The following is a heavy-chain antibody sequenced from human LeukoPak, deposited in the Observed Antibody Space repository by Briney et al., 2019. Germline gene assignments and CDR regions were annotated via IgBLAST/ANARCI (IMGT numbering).Heavy chain of an antibody. CDR3: AGGVAARPGNWFDP. D-gene: IGHD6-6*01. CDR1: GGTFSSYA. Sequence: SVKVSCKASGGTFSSYAISWVRQAPGQGLEWMGGIIPIFGTANYAQKFQGRVTITTDESTSTAYMELSSLRSEDTAVYYCAGGVAARPGNWFDPWGQGTLVTVSS. CDR2: IIPIFGTA. V-gene: IGHV1-69*05. J-gene: IGHJ5*02.